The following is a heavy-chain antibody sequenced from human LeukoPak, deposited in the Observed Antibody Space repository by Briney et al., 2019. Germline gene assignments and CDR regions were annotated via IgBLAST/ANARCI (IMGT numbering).Heavy chain of an antibody. CDR1: GGSISSYY. CDR2: IYTSGSP. V-gene: IGHV4-4*07. CDR3: ARSLTTVTTAIDY. J-gene: IGHJ4*02. D-gene: IGHD4-17*01. Sequence: PSETLSLTCTVSGGSISSYYGSWIRQPAGKGLELIWRIYTSGSPNYNPSINSRVTMSVDTSKNQFSLKLSSVTAADTAVYYCARSLTTVTTAIDYWGQGNLVTVSS.